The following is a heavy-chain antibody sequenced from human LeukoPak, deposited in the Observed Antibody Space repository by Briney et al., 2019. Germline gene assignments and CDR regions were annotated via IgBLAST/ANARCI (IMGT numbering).Heavy chain of an antibody. V-gene: IGHV3-23*01. CDR2: FSGSGGST. Sequence: GGSLRLSCAASGFTFRSYAMSWVRQAPGKGLEWVSIFSGSGGSTFYADSVKGRFTISRDNSKNTLYLQMNSLRVEDTAVYYCAKEGKTRNWNYYQAKPVYWGQGTLVTVSS. D-gene: IGHD1-7*01. CDR1: GFTFRSYA. J-gene: IGHJ4*02. CDR3: AKEGKTRNWNYYQAKPVY.